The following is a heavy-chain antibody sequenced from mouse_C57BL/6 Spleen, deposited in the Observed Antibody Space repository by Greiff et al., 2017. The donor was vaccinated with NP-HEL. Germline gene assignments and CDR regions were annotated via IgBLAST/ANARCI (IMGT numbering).Heavy chain of an antibody. CDR3: ARGNPFYLLRDYAMDY. D-gene: IGHD5-5*01. CDR2: ISDGGSYT. J-gene: IGHJ4*01. Sequence: DVKLVESGGGLVKPGGSLKLSCAASGFTFSSYAMSWVRQTPEKRLEWVATISDGGSYTYYPDNVKGRFTISRDNAKNNLYQQMSHLKSEDTAMYYCARGNPFYLLRDYAMDYWGQGTSVTVSS. V-gene: IGHV5-4*03. CDR1: GFTFSSYA.